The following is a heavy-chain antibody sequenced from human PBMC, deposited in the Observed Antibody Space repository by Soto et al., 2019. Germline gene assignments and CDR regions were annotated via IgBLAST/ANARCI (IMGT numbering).Heavy chain of an antibody. CDR3: ASGYSSSWTFDY. D-gene: IGHD6-13*01. J-gene: IGHJ4*02. CDR2: ISSSSYI. Sequence: GGSLRLSCAASGFTFSSYSMNWVRQAPGKGLEWVSSISSSSYIYYADSVKGRFTISRDNAKNSLYLQMNSLRAEDTAVYYCASGYSSSWTFDYWGQGTLVTVSS. V-gene: IGHV3-21*01. CDR1: GFTFSSYS.